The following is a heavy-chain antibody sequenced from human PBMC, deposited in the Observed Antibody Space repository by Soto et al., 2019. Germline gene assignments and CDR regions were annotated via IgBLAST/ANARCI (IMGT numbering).Heavy chain of an antibody. D-gene: IGHD3-9*01. Sequence: SETLSLSCTVAGGSSSSYYGSWIRQPPGKGLEWIGYIYYSGSTNYNPSLKSRVTISVDTSKNQFSLKLSSVTAADTAVYYCARDSSHYYDILTGYYGSAFDIWGQGTMVTVSS. CDR1: GGSSSSYY. CDR3: ARDSSHYYDILTGYYGSAFDI. V-gene: IGHV4-59*01. CDR2: IYYSGST. J-gene: IGHJ3*02.